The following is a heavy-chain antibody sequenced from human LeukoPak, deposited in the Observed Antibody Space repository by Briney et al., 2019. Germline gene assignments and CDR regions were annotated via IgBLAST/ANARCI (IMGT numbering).Heavy chain of an antibody. V-gene: IGHV3-73*01. Sequence: GGSLRLSCAASGFAFSGSAMHWVRQASGKGLEWVGRIRSKANSYATAYAASVKGRFTISRDDSKNTAYLQMNSLKTEDTAVYYCTRLSLGEYTWGQGALVTVSS. CDR2: IRSKANSYAT. J-gene: IGHJ4*02. CDR3: TRLSLGEYT. CDR1: GFAFSGSA. D-gene: IGHD3-16*01.